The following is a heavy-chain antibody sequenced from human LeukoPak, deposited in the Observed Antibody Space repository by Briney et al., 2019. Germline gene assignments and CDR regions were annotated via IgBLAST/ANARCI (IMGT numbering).Heavy chain of an antibody. CDR2: ISNPGST. CDR1: GGSISNYY. J-gene: IGHJ4*02. V-gene: IGHV4-4*07. CDR3: ARDPDGYKFFDY. Sequence: SETLSLTCAVSGGSISNYYWSWVRQPAGKGLEWIGRISNPGSTNDNPSLNSRVTMSVDTSNNQFSLKLSSVTAADTAVYYCARDPDGYKFFDYWGRGSPVTVSS. D-gene: IGHD5-24*01.